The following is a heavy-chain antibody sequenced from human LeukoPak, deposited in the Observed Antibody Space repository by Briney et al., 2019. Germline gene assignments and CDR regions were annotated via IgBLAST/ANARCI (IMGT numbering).Heavy chain of an antibody. V-gene: IGHV1-2*02. CDR3: ARVPGYSSDKRSLSWFDP. CDR2: INPNSGDT. Sequence: GASVRVSCKASGYTFTGYYIHWVRQAPGQGLEWMGWINPNSGDTTSAQRFQGRVTMTRDTSPNTAYMELSRLTSDDTAVYYCARVPGYSSDKRSLSWFDPWGQGSLVTVSS. D-gene: IGHD6-19*01. J-gene: IGHJ5*01. CDR1: GYTFTGYY.